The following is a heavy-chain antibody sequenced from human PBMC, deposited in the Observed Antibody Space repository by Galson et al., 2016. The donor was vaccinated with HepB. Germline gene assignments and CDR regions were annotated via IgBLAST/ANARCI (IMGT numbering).Heavy chain of an antibody. Sequence: SLRLSCAASGFTLAGQGMSWVRQAPGKGLEWVSDIVAGGNTYYADSVKGRFTISREISKNTLYLEMNSLRAEDTAIYYCGGHGGNSAWGQGTLATVSS. D-gene: IGHD4-23*01. CDR1: GFTLAGQG. V-gene: IGHV3-23*01. CDR2: IVAGGNT. CDR3: GGHGGNSA. J-gene: IGHJ4*02.